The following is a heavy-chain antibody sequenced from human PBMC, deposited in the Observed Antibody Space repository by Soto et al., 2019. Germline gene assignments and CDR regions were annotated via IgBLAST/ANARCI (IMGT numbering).Heavy chain of an antibody. CDR1: GGSISSGGYY. Sequence: SETLSLTCTVSGGSISSGGYYWSWIRQHPGKGLEWIGYIYYSGSTYYNPSLKSRVTISVDTSKNQFSLKLSSVTAADTAVYYCARDPLPLDSSGYYYGVWGQGTLVTAPQ. J-gene: IGHJ4*02. CDR2: IYYSGST. CDR3: ARDPLPLDSSGYYYGV. D-gene: IGHD3-22*01. V-gene: IGHV4-31*03.